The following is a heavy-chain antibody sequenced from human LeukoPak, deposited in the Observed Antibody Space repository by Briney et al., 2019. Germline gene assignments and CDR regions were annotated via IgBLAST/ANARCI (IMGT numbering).Heavy chain of an antibody. CDR1: GGSITSANW. Sequence: SETLSLTCAVSGGSITSANWWSWVRQSPGKGREWIGEIYHTGNTNYNPSLNSRVSISLDTSKNQFSLRLTSVTAADTAVYFCARDANGSDLHYYHMDVWGKGTTVTVSS. CDR3: ARDANGSDLHYYHMDV. V-gene: IGHV4-4*02. D-gene: IGHD6-25*01. J-gene: IGHJ6*03. CDR2: IYHTGNT.